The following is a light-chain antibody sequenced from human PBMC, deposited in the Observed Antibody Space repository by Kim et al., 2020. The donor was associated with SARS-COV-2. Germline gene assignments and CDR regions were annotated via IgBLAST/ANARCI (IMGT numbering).Light chain of an antibody. J-gene: IGLJ2*01. Sequence: SYELTQPLSVSVALGQTARITCGGNNIGSKNVHWYQQKPGQAPVLVIYRDSNRPSGIPERFSGSNSENTATLTISRAQDGDEADYYCQVWDSSAFQVVFGGGTQLTVL. V-gene: IGLV3-9*01. CDR3: QVWDSSAFQVV. CDR2: RDS. CDR1: NIGSKN.